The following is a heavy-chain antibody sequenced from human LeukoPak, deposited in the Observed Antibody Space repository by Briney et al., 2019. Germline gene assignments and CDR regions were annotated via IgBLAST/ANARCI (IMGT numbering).Heavy chain of an antibody. CDR1: GGSISSGDYY. CDR2: IYYSGST. CDR3: ARRRSSSWTSVYYFDY. V-gene: IGHV4-30-4*08. Sequence: PSQTLSLTCTVSGGSISSGDYYWSWIRQHPGKGLEWIGYIYYSGSTNYNPSLKSRVTISVDTSKNQFSLKLSSVTAADTAVYYCARRRSSSWTSVYYFDYWGQGTLVTVSS. D-gene: IGHD6-13*01. J-gene: IGHJ4*02.